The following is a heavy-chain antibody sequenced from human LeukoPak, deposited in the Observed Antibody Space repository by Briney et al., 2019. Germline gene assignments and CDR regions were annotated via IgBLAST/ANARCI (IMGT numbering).Heavy chain of an antibody. D-gene: IGHD5-12*01. J-gene: IGHJ4*02. V-gene: IGHV4-31*03. Sequence: NPSQTLSLTCTVSGGSISSGKYFWTWIRQHPGKGLEWIGYIYDSGTTFYNPSLKSRVTISVDTSKNQFSLKLSSVTAADTAVYYCARDSGYDFDYWGQGTLVTVSS. CDR2: IYDSGTT. CDR3: ARDSGYDFDY. CDR1: GGSISSGKYF.